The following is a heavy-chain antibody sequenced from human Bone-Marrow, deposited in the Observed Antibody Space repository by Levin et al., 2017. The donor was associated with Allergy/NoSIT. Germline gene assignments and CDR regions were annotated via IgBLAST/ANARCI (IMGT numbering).Heavy chain of an antibody. Sequence: PGGSLRLSCAASGFTFSSYGMHWVRQAPGKGLEWVAVIWYDGSNKYYADSVKGRFTISRDNSKNTLYLQMNSLRAEDTAVYYCARDGYNFSVETHYYYYGMDVWGQGTTVTVSS. V-gene: IGHV3-33*01. D-gene: IGHD5-24*01. J-gene: IGHJ6*02. CDR3: ARDGYNFSVETHYYYYGMDV. CDR1: GFTFSSYG. CDR2: IWYDGSNK.